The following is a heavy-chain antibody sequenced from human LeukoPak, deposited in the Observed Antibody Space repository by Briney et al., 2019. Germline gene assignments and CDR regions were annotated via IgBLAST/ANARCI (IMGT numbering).Heavy chain of an antibody. CDR2: INHSGST. V-gene: IGHV4-34*01. J-gene: IGHJ5*02. CDR3: ARRPRVYSSSEDWFDP. D-gene: IGHD6-6*01. CDR1: GGSFSGYY. Sequence: SETLSLTCAVYGGSFSGYYWSWIRQPPGKGLEWIGEINHSGSTNYNPSLKSRVTISVDTSKNQFSLKLSSVTAADTAVYHCARRPRVYSSSEDWFDPWGQGTLVTVSS.